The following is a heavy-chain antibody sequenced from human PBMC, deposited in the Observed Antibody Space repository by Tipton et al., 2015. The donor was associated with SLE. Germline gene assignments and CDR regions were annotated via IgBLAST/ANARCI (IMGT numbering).Heavy chain of an antibody. CDR1: GGSISSGSYY. Sequence: TLSLTCTVSGGSISSGSYYWSWIRQPAGKGLEWIGRIYTSGSTNYNPSLKSRVTISVDTSKNQFSLKLSSVTAADTAVYYCARGYSYVYWFDPWGQGTLVTVSS. CDR3: ARGYSYVYWFDP. J-gene: IGHJ5*02. CDR2: IYTSGST. V-gene: IGHV4-61*02. D-gene: IGHD5-18*01.